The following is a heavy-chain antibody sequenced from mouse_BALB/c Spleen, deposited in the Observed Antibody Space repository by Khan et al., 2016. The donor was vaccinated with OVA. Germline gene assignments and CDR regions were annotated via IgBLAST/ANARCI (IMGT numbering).Heavy chain of an antibody. CDR1: GYSIPSGYA. D-gene: IGHD2-1*01. CDR3: TRDGNYMDY. J-gene: IGHJ4*01. Sequence: VQLKESGPDLVKPSHSLSLTCTVTGYSIPSGYAWHWIRQFPGNKLEWMAYIYFSGSINYNPSLTSRISVTRDTSKNQFILPLNSLTAEDTATYYCTRDGNYMDYWGQGTSVTVAS. V-gene: IGHV3-1*02. CDR2: IYFSGSI.